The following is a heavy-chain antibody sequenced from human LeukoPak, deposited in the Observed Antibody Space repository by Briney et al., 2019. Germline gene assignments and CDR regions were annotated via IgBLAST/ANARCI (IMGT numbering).Heavy chain of an antibody. CDR3: ARDRGFGQADV. V-gene: IGHV3-7*01. CDR1: GFTFSGYW. Sequence: PGGSLTLSCAASGFTFSGYWMSWLRQAPEKGLEWVANIKQDGGEKYYVDSVKGRFTISRDNAKNSLYLQMNSLRAEDTAVYYCARDRGFGQADVWGKGTTVTVSS. J-gene: IGHJ6*04. CDR2: IKQDGGEK. D-gene: IGHD3-10*01.